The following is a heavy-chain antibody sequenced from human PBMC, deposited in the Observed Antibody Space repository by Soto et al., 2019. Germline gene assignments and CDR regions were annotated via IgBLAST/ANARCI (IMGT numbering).Heavy chain of an antibody. CDR1: GYTFTSYG. V-gene: IGHV1-18*01. CDR3: ERQGRYTAMDIPFDY. D-gene: IGHD5-18*01. CDR2: ISAYNGNT. Sequence: QVQLVQSGAEVKKPGASVKVSCKASGYTFTSYGISWVRQAPGQGLEWMGWISAYNGNTNYALKLQGRVTMTTDTSTSTAYMELRSLRADDTAVYYCERQGRYTAMDIPFDYWGQGTLVTVSS. J-gene: IGHJ4*02.